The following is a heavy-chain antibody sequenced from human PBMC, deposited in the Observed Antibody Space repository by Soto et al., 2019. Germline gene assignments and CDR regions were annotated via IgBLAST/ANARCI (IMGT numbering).Heavy chain of an antibody. V-gene: IGHV3-9*01. Sequence: GGSLRLSCAASGFTFDDYAMHWVRQAPGKGLEWVSGISWNSGSIGYADSVKGRFTISRDNAKNSLYLQMNSLRAEETALYYCAKAAGYYYYYGMDVWGQGTTVTVSS. CDR2: ISWNSGSI. CDR3: AKAAGYYYYYGMDV. J-gene: IGHJ6*02. CDR1: GFTFDDYA.